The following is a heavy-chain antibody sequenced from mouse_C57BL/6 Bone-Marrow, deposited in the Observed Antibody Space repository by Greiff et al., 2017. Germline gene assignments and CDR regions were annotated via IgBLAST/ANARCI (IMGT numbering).Heavy chain of an antibody. CDR1: GFTFSSYA. CDR2: ISDGGSYT. J-gene: IGHJ3*01. V-gene: IGHV5-4*03. Sequence: EVKLMESGGGLVKPGGSLKLSCAASGFTFSSYAMSWVRQTPEKRLEWVATISDGGSYTYYPDNVKGRFTLSRDNAKNNLYLQMSHLKSEDTAIYYGAKRFAYWGQGTRVTVSA. CDR3: AKRFAY.